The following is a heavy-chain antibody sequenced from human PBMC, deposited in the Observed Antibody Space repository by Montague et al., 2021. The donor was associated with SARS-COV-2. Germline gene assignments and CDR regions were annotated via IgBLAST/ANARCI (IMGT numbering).Heavy chain of an antibody. Sequence: SLRLSCAASGFSFTDSAMNWVRQVSGKGPEWVGRIRSKPNSYETAYAASVKGRFTISRDDSKHTAYLQMNSLKTEDTAVYYCTKESCGVRGVSNRFDPWGQGTLVTVSS. CDR2: IRSKPNSYET. V-gene: IGHV3-73*01. CDR1: GFSFTDSA. D-gene: IGHD3-10*01. J-gene: IGHJ5*02. CDR3: TKESCGVRGVSNRFDP.